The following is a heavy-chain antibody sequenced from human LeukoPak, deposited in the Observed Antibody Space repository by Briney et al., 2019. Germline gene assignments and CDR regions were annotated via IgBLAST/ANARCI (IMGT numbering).Heavy chain of an antibody. CDR1: GGTFSSYA. J-gene: IGHJ4*02. D-gene: IGHD3-22*01. V-gene: IGHV1-69*05. CDR3: ARGHYYYDSSGYYGDY. CDR2: IIPIFGTA. Sequence: SVKVSCKASGGTFSSYAISWVRQAPGQGLEWMGGIIPIFGTANYAQKFQGRVTITTDESTSTAYMELSSLRSEDTAVYYCARGHYYYDSSGYYGDYWGQGTLVTVSS.